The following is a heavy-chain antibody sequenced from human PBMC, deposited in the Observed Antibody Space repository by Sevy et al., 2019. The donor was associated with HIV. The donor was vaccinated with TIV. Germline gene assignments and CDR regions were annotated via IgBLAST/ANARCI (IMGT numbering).Heavy chain of an antibody. CDR1: GFTFSSYG. J-gene: IGHJ4*02. V-gene: IGHV3-30*02. CDR3: AKVSDCSSTSCSF. CDR2: IRYDGSNK. D-gene: IGHD2-2*01. Sequence: GGSLRLSCAVSGFTFSSYGMHWVRQAPGKGLEWVAFIRYDGSNKYYADSVKGRFTISRDNSKNTLYLQMNSLRAEDTAVYYCAKVSDCSSTSCSFWGQGTLVTVSS.